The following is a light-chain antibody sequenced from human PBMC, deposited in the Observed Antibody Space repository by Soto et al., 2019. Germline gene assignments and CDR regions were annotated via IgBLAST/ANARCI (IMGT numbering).Light chain of an antibody. V-gene: IGKV1-39*01. CDR1: QTINVY. CDR3: QQTYRTPYS. CDR2: AAS. Sequence: DIQVTQSPSSLSVSLGDRVTITCRSSQTINVYLNWYQKKPGTPPKLLIYAASNLQSGVPSRFTGRGSGTDFTLTISSLQPEDFATYYCQQTYRTPYSFGQGTKLAI. J-gene: IGKJ2*03.